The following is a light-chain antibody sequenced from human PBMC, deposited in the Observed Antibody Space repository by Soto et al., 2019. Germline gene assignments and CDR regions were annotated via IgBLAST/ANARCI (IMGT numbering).Light chain of an antibody. CDR3: QQRNNWPPIT. Sequence: EIVLTPPPVTPSLYPGERATLSCSASQSVSSYLAWYQQRPGQAPRLLIYDASNRATGIPARFSGSGSGTDFTLTIDNLEPEDFAIYYCQQRNNWPPITFGQGTRLEI. J-gene: IGKJ5*01. CDR1: QSVSSY. V-gene: IGKV3-11*01. CDR2: DAS.